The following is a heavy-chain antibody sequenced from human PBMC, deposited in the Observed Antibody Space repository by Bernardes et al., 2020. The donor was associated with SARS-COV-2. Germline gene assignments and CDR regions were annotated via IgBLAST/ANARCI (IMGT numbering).Heavy chain of an antibody. CDR1: GFNFTKYA. J-gene: IGHJ4*02. CDR2: LSGSGGTT. V-gene: IGHV3-23*01. Sequence: GGSLRLSCAASGFNFTKYAMTWVRQAPGKGLEWVSTLSGSGGTTFYADSVKGRFTISRDNSKHTLFLQMNSLRAEDTAVYYCARVVDFLPSALDYWGLGTLVTVSS. CDR3: ARVVDFLPSALDY.